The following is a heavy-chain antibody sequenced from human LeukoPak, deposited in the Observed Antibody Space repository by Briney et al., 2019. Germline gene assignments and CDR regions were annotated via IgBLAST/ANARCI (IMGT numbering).Heavy chain of an antibody. J-gene: IGHJ4*02. Sequence: ASVKVSCKASGYTFTGYYMHWVRQAPGQGLEWMGWINPNSGGTNYAQKFQGRVTMTRDTSISTAYMELSRLRSDDTAVYYCARGPTPFMVRGSYSIDYWGRGTLVTVSS. V-gene: IGHV1-2*02. CDR2: INPNSGGT. CDR1: GYTFTGYY. D-gene: IGHD3-10*01. CDR3: ARGPTPFMVRGSYSIDY.